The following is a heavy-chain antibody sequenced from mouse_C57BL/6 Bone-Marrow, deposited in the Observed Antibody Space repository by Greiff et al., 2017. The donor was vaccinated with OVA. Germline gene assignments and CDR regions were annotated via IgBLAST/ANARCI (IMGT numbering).Heavy chain of an antibody. CDR2: IWSGGST. CDR1: GFSLTSYG. V-gene: IGHV2-2*01. CDR3: ATLGFAY. D-gene: IGHD6-1*01. J-gene: IGHJ3*01. Sequence: QVQLQQSGPGLVQPSQSLSITCTVSGFSLTSYGVHWVRQSPGKGLEWLGVIWSGGSTDYNAAFISRLSISKDNSKSQVCFKMNSLQADDTAIYYCATLGFAYWGQGTLVTVSA.